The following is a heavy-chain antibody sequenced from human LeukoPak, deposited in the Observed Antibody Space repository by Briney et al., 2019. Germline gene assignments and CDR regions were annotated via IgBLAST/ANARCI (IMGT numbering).Heavy chain of an antibody. Sequence: GGSLRLSCAASEFTFSSYSMNWVRQAPGKGLEWVSYITNSGNSKSYADSVKGRFTISRDNTKNSLYLQMNGLRAEDTAVYYCARIRSSGYLTFDYWGQGTLVTVSS. CDR2: ITNSGNSK. D-gene: IGHD3-22*01. CDR3: ARIRSSGYLTFDY. V-gene: IGHV3-48*01. CDR1: EFTFSSYS. J-gene: IGHJ4*02.